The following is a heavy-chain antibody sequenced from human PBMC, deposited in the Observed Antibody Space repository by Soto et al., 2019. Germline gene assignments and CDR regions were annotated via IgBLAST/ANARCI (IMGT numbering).Heavy chain of an antibody. Sequence: PSETLSLTCSVSVGSISSSDYDWSWFRHPPVTGLDCIGSILQSGSTIYNPSLRSRVTISVLTSKNQFSLRLSSVTAADTAVYYCVRWFLEWFRPKDFYYYYDGMDVWGQGTTVTVSS. CDR2: ILQSGST. J-gene: IGHJ6*02. D-gene: IGHD3-3*01. V-gene: IGHV4-30-4*01. CDR1: VGSISSSDYD. CDR3: VRWFLEWFRPKDFYYYYDGMDV.